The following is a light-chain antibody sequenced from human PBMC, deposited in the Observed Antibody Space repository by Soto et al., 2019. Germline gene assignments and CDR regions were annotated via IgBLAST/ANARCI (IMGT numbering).Light chain of an antibody. CDR2: SHN. CDR3: AAWDDSLNAVV. Sequence: QSVLTQPPSASGTPGQRVTISCSGSTSNIGSNTVNWYHHLPGTAPKLLIYSHNQRPSGVPDRFSGSRSGTSASLAISGLQSDDEADYYCAAWDDSLNAVVFGGGTKLTVL. CDR1: TSNIGSNT. J-gene: IGLJ2*01. V-gene: IGLV1-44*01.